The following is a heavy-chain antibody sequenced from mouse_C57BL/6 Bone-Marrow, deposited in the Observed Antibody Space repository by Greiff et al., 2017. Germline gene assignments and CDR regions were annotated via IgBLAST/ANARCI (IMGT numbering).Heavy chain of an antibody. Sequence: VQLQQSGAELVKPGASVKMSCKASGYTFTTYPIEWMKQTHGKSLEWIGNFHPYNDDTKYNEKFKGKATLTVEKSSSTVYLELSQLTSEDSAFYDWARGGNCGGYYFDYWGQGTTLTVSS. CDR1: GYTFTTYP. J-gene: IGHJ2*01. D-gene: IGHD1-1*02. CDR3: ARGGNCGGYYFDY. CDR2: FHPYNDDT. V-gene: IGHV1-47*01.